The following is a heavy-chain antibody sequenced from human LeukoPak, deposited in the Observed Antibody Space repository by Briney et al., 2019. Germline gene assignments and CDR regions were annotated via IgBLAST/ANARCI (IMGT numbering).Heavy chain of an antibody. CDR2: INPSGGST. CDR1: GYTFTSYY. Sequence: ASAKVSCKASGYTFTSYYMHWVRQAPGQGLEWMGIINPSGGSTSYAQKFQGRVTMTRDMSTSTVYMELSSLRSEDTAVYYCARDKSTIFGVVIMKYYYYMDVWGKGTTVTVSS. CDR3: ARDKSTIFGVVIMKYYYYMDV. V-gene: IGHV1-46*01. D-gene: IGHD3-3*01. J-gene: IGHJ6*03.